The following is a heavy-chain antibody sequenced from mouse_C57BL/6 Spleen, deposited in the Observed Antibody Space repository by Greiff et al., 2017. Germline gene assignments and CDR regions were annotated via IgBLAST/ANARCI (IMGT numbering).Heavy chain of an antibody. CDR2: INPSNGGP. J-gene: IGHJ2*01. CDR3: ARRRGYGYYDGYYFDY. V-gene: IGHV1-53*01. D-gene: IGHD2-3*01. CDR1: GYTFTSYW. Sequence: QVQLQQPGTELVKPGASVKLSCTASGYTFTSYWMHWVKQRPGPGLEWIGNINPSNGGPNYNEKFKSKATLTVDKSSSSAYMQLSSLTSEDSAVYYCARRRGYGYYDGYYFDYWGQGTTLTVSS.